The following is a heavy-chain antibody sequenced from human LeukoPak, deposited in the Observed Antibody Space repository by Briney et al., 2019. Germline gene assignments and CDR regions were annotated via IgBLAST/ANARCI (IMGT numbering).Heavy chain of an antibody. CDR1: GGSISSGSYY. CDR3: ARGKAAAGYFDY. J-gene: IGHJ4*02. Sequence: SQTLSLTCTVSGGSISSGSYYWSWIRQPAGKGLEWIGRSYTSGSTNYNPSLKSRVTISVDTSKNQFSLKLSSVTAADTAVYYCARGKAAAGYFDYWGQGTLVTVSS. V-gene: IGHV4-61*02. CDR2: SYTSGST. D-gene: IGHD6-13*01.